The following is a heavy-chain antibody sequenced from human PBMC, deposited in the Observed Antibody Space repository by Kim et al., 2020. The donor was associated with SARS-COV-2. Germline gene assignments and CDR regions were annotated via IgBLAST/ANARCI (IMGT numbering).Heavy chain of an antibody. D-gene: IGHD3-9*01. Sequence: SETLSLTCTVSGGSISSYYWSWIRQPPGKGLEWIGYIYYSGSTNNNPSLKSRVTISVDTSKNQFSLKLSSVTAADTAVYYCARARYEILTATTNWFDPWAQG. CDR3: ARARYEILTATTNWFDP. CDR2: IYYSGST. J-gene: IGHJ5*02. V-gene: IGHV4-59*01. CDR1: GGSISSYY.